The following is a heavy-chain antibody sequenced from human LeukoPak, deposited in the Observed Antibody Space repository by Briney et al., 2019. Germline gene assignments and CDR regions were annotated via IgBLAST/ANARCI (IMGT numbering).Heavy chain of an antibody. Sequence: GGSLRLSCAASGFTFDDYGMSWVRQAPGKGLEWVSGINWNGGSTGYADSVKGRFTISRGNAKNSLYLQMNSLRAEDMVLYYCARDSHSSGWSGHFDYWGQGTLVTVSS. D-gene: IGHD6-19*01. CDR3: ARDSHSSGWSGHFDY. CDR1: GFTFDDYG. CDR2: INWNGGST. V-gene: IGHV3-20*04. J-gene: IGHJ4*02.